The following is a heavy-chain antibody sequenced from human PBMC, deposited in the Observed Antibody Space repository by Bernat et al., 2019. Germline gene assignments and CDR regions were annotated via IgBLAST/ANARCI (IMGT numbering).Heavy chain of an antibody. J-gene: IGHJ4*02. Sequence: QVQLVESGGGVVQPGRSLRLSCAASGFTFSSYGMHWVRQVPGKGLEWVAVISYDGSNKYYADSVKGRFTISRDNSKNTLYLQMNSLRAEDTAVYYCAKDVESSGFDYWGQGTLVTVSS. CDR1: GFTFSSYG. CDR2: ISYDGSNK. D-gene: IGHD6-19*01. CDR3: AKDVESSGFDY. V-gene: IGHV3-30*18.